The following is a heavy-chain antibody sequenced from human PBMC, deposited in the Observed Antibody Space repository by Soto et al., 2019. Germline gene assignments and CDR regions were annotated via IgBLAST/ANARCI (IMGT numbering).Heavy chain of an antibody. D-gene: IGHD3-22*01. J-gene: IGHJ4*02. V-gene: IGHV1-18*04. CDR1: GYTFTSYG. CDR3: ARDWDDSSGYYPMGFCDY. Sequence: ASVKVSCKASGYTFTSYGISWVRQAPGQGLEWMGWISAYDGNTNYAQKLQGRVTMTTDTSTSTAYMELRSLRSDDTAVYYCARDWDDSSGYYPMGFCDYWGQGTLVTVSS. CDR2: ISAYDGNT.